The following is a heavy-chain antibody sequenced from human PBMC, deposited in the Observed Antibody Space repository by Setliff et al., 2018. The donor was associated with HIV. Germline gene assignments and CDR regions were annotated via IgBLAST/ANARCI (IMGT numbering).Heavy chain of an antibody. D-gene: IGHD6-6*01. CDR2: ISWNSGSI. CDR1: GFTFDDYA. J-gene: IGHJ4*02. Sequence: GGSLRLSCAASGFTFDDYAMHWVRQAPGKGLEWVSGISWNSGSIGYADSVKGRFTVSRDNAKNSLYLQMSSLRGEDTAVYYCAMFSSSSGWGQGTQVTVSS. V-gene: IGHV3-9*01. CDR3: AMFSSSSG.